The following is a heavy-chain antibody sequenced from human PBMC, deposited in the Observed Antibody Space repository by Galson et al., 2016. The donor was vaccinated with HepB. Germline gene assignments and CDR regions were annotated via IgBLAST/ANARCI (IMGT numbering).Heavy chain of an antibody. J-gene: IGHJ2*01. CDR3: AKHVGPTSAAWYFDL. D-gene: IGHD1-26*01. CDR2: VSGNGANT. Sequence: SLRLSCAASGFPLRGYAISWVRQPPGKGLEWISTVSGNGANTYDADSVKGRFTISRDNSKNTFFLQVSSLRADDTAVYYCAKHVGPTSAAWYFDLWGRGTPVTVYS. V-gene: IGHV3-23*01. CDR1: GFPLRGYA.